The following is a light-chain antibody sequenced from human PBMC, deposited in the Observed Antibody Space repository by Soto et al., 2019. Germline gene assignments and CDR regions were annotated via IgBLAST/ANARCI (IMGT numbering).Light chain of an antibody. V-gene: IGLV2-14*01. Sequence: QSVLTQPASVSGSPGQSITISCIGTSSDVGGYNYVSWYQQHPGKAPKLMIYDVSNRPSGVSNRFSGSKSGNTASLTISGLQAEDEADYYCSSYTTSSSLVFGGGTKRTVL. CDR1: SSDVGGYNY. CDR2: DVS. CDR3: SSYTTSSSLV. J-gene: IGLJ3*02.